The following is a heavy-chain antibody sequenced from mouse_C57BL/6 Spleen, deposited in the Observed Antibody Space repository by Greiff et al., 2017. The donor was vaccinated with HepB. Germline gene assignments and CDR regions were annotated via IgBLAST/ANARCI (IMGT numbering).Heavy chain of an antibody. Sequence: QVQLQQPGAELVKPGASVKLSCKASGYTFTSYWMHWVKQRPGQGLEWIGMIHPNSGSTNYNEKFKSKATLTVDKSSSTAYMQLSSLTSEDSAVYYCARWNDVYYVDYWGQGTTLTVSS. V-gene: IGHV1-64*01. J-gene: IGHJ2*01. CDR3: ARWNDVYYVDY. CDR2: IHPNSGST. D-gene: IGHD2-12*01. CDR1: GYTFTSYW.